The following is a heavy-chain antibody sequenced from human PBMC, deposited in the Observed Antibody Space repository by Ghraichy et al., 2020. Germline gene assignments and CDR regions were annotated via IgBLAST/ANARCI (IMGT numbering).Heavy chain of an antibody. CDR2: IRYDGSNK. V-gene: IGHV3-30*02. Sequence: GGSLRLSCAASGFTFSSYGMHWVRQAPGKGLEWVSFIRYDGSNKYYADSVKGRFTISRDNSKNTLYLQMNSLRAEDTAVYYCAKDIEWGMIVVVTSFDYLGQGTLVTASP. CDR3: AKDIEWGMIVVVTSFDY. J-gene: IGHJ4*02. CDR1: GFTFSSYG. D-gene: IGHD3-22*01.